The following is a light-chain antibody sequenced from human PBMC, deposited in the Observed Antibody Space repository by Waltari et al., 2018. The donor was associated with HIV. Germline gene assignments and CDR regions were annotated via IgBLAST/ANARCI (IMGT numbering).Light chain of an antibody. J-gene: IGKJ4*01. V-gene: IGKV3-11*01. CDR3: QQRSI. CDR1: QSVSSY. CDR2: DAS. Sequence: EIVLTQSPATLSLSPGERATLSCRASQSVSSYLAWYQQKPGQAPRLLIYDASNRATGIPARFSGSGSGTDFTLTISSLEPEDFAVYYCQQRSIFGGGTKVEIK.